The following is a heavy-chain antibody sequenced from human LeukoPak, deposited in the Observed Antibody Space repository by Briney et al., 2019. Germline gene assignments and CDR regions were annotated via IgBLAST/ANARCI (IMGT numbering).Heavy chain of an antibody. D-gene: IGHD2-2*01. V-gene: IGHV1-18*01. CDR1: GYTFTSYG. Sequence: GASVKVSCKASGYTFTSYGISWVRQAPGQGLEWMGWISAYNGNTNYAQKLQGRVIMTTDTSTSTAYMELRSLRSDDTAVYYCARIVPVPAAMGVDAFDIWGQGTMVTVSS. CDR3: ARIVPVPAAMGVDAFDI. CDR2: ISAYNGNT. J-gene: IGHJ3*02.